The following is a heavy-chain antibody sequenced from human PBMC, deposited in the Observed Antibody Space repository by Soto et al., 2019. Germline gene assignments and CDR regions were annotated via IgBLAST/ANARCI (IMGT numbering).Heavy chain of an antibody. V-gene: IGHV4-59*12. D-gene: IGHD3-16*02. Sequence: PSETLSLTCAVSGGSCSSYYWSWIRQPPGEGLEWFGSIYYSGSTNYNPSLKSRVTISVDTSKNQFSLKLSSVTAADTAVYYCARDGGAYDYVWGSYRFGPPSYGMAVWGQGTTVT. CDR1: GGSCSSYY. J-gene: IGHJ6*02. CDR2: IYYSGST. CDR3: ARDGGAYDYVWGSYRFGPPSYGMAV.